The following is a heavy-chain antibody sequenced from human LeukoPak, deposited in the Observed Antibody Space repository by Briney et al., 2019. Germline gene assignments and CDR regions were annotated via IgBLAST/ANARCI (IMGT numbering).Heavy chain of an antibody. D-gene: IGHD3-22*01. Sequence: GGSLRLSCAASGFTVSSNYMSWVRQAPGKGLEWVAVISYDGSNKYYADSVKGRFTISRDNSKNTLYLQMNSLRAEDTAVYYCARDREPYYYDSSGYPGYYFDYWGQGTLVTVSS. V-gene: IGHV3-30-3*01. J-gene: IGHJ4*02. CDR1: GFTVSSNY. CDR2: ISYDGSNK. CDR3: ARDREPYYYDSSGYPGYYFDY.